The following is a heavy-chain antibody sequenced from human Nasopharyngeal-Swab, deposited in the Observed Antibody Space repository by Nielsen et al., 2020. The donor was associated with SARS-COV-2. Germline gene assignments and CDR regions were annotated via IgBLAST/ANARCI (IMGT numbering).Heavy chain of an antibody. CDR1: GYTFISYG. Sequence: ASVKVSCKAYGYTFISYGISWVRQAPGQGLVWMGWISAYNGNTNYAQKLQGRVTMTTDTSTSTAYMELRSLRSDDTAVYYCARPIAVAGGYYYGMDVWGQGTTVTVSS. V-gene: IGHV1-18*04. CDR2: ISAYNGNT. J-gene: IGHJ6*02. D-gene: IGHD6-19*01. CDR3: ARPIAVAGGYYYGMDV.